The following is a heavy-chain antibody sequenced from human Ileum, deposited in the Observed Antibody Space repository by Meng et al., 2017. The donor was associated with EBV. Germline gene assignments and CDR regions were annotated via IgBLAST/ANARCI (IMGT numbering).Heavy chain of an antibody. D-gene: IGHD4-17*01. CDR1: GYTFINNG. Sequence: VQLVQSGGEVKKSGASVKVSCKASGYTFINNGFSWVRQAPGQGLEWMGWISTFNGNTNYAQKFQGRLTVTTDTSTNTAYMELRNLRSDDTAVYYCASNGDEVDYWGQGTLVTVSS. J-gene: IGHJ4*02. V-gene: IGHV1-18*01. CDR2: ISTFNGNT. CDR3: ASNGDEVDY.